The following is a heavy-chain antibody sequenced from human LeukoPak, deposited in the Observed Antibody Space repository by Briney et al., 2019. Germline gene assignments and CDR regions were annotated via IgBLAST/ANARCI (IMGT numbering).Heavy chain of an antibody. D-gene: IGHD4/OR15-4a*01. Sequence: SETLSLTCTASGGPISSYWWSWVRQPPGKGLEWIGHVFHSGSTTYNASLQCRVTISVDTPKNQFSLNLKSVTAADTAVYFCARFTRYDDGVYYLGNWGQKGPVSVSS. CDR2: VFHSGST. CDR3: ARFTRYDDGVYYLGN. J-gene: IGHJ4*02. V-gene: IGHV4-59*08. CDR1: GGPISSYW.